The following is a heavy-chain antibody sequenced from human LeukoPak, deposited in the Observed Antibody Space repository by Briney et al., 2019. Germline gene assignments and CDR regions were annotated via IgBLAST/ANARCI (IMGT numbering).Heavy chain of an antibody. J-gene: IGHJ4*02. CDR2: ISGSGGST. CDR3: AKASDIAVAGPLDY. CDR1: GFTFSSYA. V-gene: IGHV3-23*01. D-gene: IGHD6-19*01. Sequence: GGSLRLSCAASGFTFSSYAMSWVRQAPGKGLEWVSAISGSGGSTYYADSVKGRFTISRDNSKNTLYLQMNSLRAEDTAVYYCAKASDIAVAGPLDYWGQGTLVTVSS.